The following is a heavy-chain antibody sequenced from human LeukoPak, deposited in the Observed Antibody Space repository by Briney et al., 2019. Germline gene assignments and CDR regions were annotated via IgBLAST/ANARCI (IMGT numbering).Heavy chain of an antibody. D-gene: IGHD4-23*01. Sequence: PGGSLRLSCAASGFIFDDYGMTWVRQAPGKGLEWVSGIHWNGGRTDYADSVKGRFTISRDNAKNSLYLQMNSLGAEDTALYYCARDFYGGISHFDYWGQGTLVTVSS. CDR3: ARDFYGGISHFDY. CDR1: GFIFDDYG. CDR2: IHWNGGRT. V-gene: IGHV3-20*04. J-gene: IGHJ4*02.